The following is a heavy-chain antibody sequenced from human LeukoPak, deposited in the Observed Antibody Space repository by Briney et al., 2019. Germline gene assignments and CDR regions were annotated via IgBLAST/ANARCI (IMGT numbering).Heavy chain of an antibody. J-gene: IGHJ4*02. D-gene: IGHD3-22*01. CDR3: AKAYYDSTGYYGY. CDR2: ISGSGGST. V-gene: IGHV3-23*01. CDR1: GFTFSSYA. Sequence: GGSLRLSCVASGFTFSSYAMSWVRQAPGKGLEWVSTISGSGGSTYYADSVKGRFTISRDNSKNTLYLQMNSLRAEDTAVYYCAKAYYDSTGYYGYWGQGTLVTVSS.